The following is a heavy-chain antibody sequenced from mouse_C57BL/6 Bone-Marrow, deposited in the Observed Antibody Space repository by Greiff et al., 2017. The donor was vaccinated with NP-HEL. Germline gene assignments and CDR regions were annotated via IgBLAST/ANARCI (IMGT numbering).Heavy chain of an antibody. CDR3: ASPSNYLYYYAMDY. D-gene: IGHD2-5*01. CDR1: GFSLTSYG. J-gene: IGHJ4*01. V-gene: IGHV2-2*01. CDR2: IWSGGST. Sequence: VQGVESGPGLVQPSQSLSITCTVSGFSLTSYGVHWVRQSPGKGLEWLGVIWSGGSTDYNAAFISRLSISKDNSKSQVFFKMNSLQADDTAIYYCASPSNYLYYYAMDYWGQGTSVTVSS.